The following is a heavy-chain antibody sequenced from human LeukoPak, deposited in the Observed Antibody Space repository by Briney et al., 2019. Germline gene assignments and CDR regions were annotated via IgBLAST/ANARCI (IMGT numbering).Heavy chain of an antibody. CDR2: IFYSGST. Sequence: SETPSLTCTVSDGSISSYYWSWIRQPPGKGLEWIGCIFYSGSTNYNPSLKSRVTMSVDTSKNQFSLRLSSVTAADTAVYYCARDHAAFHGFDIWGQGTMVTVSS. V-gene: IGHV4-59*12. CDR1: DGSISSYY. J-gene: IGHJ3*02. D-gene: IGHD6-25*01. CDR3: ARDHAAFHGFDI.